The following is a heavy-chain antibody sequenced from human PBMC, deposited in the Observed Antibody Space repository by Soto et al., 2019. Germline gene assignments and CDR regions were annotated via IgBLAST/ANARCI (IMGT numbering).Heavy chain of an antibody. Sequence: EVQLLESGGGLVQPGGSLRLSCAASGFTFSSYAMSWVRQAPGKGLEWVSAISGSGGSTYYADSVKGRFTISRDNSKNTLYLQMNSLRAEDTAVYYCAKDRGYSSGWYEDDYFDYWGQGTLVTVSS. V-gene: IGHV3-23*01. CDR2: ISGSGGST. J-gene: IGHJ4*02. D-gene: IGHD6-19*01. CDR1: GFTFSSYA. CDR3: AKDRGYSSGWYEDDYFDY.